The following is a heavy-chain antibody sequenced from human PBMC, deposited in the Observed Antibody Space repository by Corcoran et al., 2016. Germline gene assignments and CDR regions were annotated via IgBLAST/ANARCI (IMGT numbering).Heavy chain of an antibody. CDR2: ISSSSTYT. CDR1: GFTFNIYT. Sequence: EVQLVDSGGGLATPGGSLRLSCAASGFTFNIYTMNWVRQAPGKGLEWVSSISSSSTYTYYADSVKGRFTISRDNAKNSLYLPMNSLRAEDTAVDYCARAPKPDFLTGYYLRAGGNYWGQGTLVTVSS. J-gene: IGHJ4*02. CDR3: ARAPKPDFLTGYYLRAGGNY. V-gene: IGHV3-21*01. D-gene: IGHD3-9*01.